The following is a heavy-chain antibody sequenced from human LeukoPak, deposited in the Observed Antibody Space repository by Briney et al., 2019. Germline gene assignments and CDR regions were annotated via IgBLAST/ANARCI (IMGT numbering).Heavy chain of an antibody. CDR1: GFTFSSYA. V-gene: IGHV3-7*01. Sequence: QSGESLRLSCAAAGFTFSSYAMSWVRQAPGKGLEWVANVANVKQDGIDIYYVDSVKGRFTISRDNAKNSLYLQMNSLRVEDTAVYYCARDLRYCSGGSCSLHPLDYWGQGTLVTVSS. CDR3: ARDLRYCSGGSCSLHPLDY. CDR2: VANVKQDGIDI. D-gene: IGHD2-15*01. J-gene: IGHJ4*02.